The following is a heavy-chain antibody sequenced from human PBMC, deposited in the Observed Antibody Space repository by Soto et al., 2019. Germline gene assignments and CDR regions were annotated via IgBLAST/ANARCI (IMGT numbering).Heavy chain of an antibody. CDR3: ARVGSSCYLGMDF. CDR1: GGSISNYY. CDR2: IYYTGST. V-gene: IGHV4-59*01. Sequence: PSETLSLTCTVSGGSISNYYWSWIRQPPGMGLEWIGYIYYTGSTNYNPSLKSRVTISVDTSKNQFSLKLSSVTAADTAVYYCARVGSSCYLGMDFWGKGTTVTVSS. D-gene: IGHD6-13*01. J-gene: IGHJ6*04.